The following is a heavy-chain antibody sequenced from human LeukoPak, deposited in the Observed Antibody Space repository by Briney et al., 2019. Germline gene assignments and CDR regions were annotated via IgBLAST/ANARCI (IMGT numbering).Heavy chain of an antibody. J-gene: IGHJ4*02. D-gene: IGHD3-3*01. Sequence: SETLSLTCTVSGGSISSYYWSWIRQPAGKGLQWIGRIYSSGSANYDPSLKSRVTMSVDTSKNQFAVRLSSVTAAGTAVYYYARDLGFWSGPDYWGQGTPVTVSS. CDR2: IYSSGSA. CDR3: ARDLGFWSGPDY. V-gene: IGHV4-4*07. CDR1: GGSISSYY.